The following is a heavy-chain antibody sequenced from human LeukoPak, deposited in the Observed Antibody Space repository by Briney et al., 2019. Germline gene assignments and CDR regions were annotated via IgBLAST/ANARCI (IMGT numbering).Heavy chain of an antibody. Sequence: SVTPSLTCAVSGGSISSGGYSWSWIRQPPGKGLEWIGYIYHSGSTYYNPSLKSRVTISIDRSKNQFSLKLSSVTAADTAVYHCARGRQYDILTGFDYWGQGTLVTVSS. CDR1: GGSISSGGYS. D-gene: IGHD3-9*01. CDR3: ARGRQYDILTGFDY. J-gene: IGHJ4*02. CDR2: IYHSGST. V-gene: IGHV4-30-2*01.